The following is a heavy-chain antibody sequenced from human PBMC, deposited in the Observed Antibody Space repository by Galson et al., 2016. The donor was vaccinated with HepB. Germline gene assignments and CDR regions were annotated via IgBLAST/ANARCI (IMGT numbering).Heavy chain of an antibody. D-gene: IGHD2-2*01. Sequence: SLRLSCAASGFSFDDYAMYWVRQAPGKGLEWVSGVTWNTATLGYADSVKGRFTISRDNAKNSLYLQMNSLRPEDTAMYYCAKDICSRTSFHDRGFDYWGQGTLVTVSS. CDR3: AKDICSRTSFHDRGFDY. CDR2: VTWNTATL. J-gene: IGHJ4*02. CDR1: GFSFDDYA. V-gene: IGHV3-9*01.